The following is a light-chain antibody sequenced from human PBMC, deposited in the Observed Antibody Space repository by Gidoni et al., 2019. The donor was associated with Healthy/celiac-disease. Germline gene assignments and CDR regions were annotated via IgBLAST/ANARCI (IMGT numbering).Light chain of an antibody. Sequence: EIVLTQSPGTLSVSPAERATLSCRASQSVSSSYLAWYQQKPGQAPRLLIYGASSRATGIPDRFSGSGSGTDFTLTISRLEPEDFAVYYCQQYGSSPYTFGQGTKLEIK. CDR2: GAS. CDR3: QQYGSSPYT. V-gene: IGKV3-20*01. CDR1: QSVSSSY. J-gene: IGKJ2*01.